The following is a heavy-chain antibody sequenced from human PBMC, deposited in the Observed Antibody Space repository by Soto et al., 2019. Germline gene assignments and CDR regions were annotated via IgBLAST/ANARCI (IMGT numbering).Heavy chain of an antibody. CDR1: GGSISSIHYY. CDR3: ARHVRGAVTMNWFDL. Sequence: NPSETLSLTCTVSGGSISSIHYYWGWIRQSPGMGLEWIGSIYHSGDTYDNPPLRSRLTMSVDTSKNQFSLKLTSVFAADTAVYYCARHVRGAVTMNWFDLWGQGTLVNVYS. J-gene: IGHJ5*02. V-gene: IGHV4-39*01. CDR2: IYHSGDT. D-gene: IGHD3-10*02.